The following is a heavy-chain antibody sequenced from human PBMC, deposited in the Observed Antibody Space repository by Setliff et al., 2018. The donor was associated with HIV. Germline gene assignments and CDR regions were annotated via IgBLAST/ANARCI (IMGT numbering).Heavy chain of an antibody. V-gene: IGHV4-4*02. CDR3: AREDKYGYSSSWYNY. Sequence: SETLSLTCAVSGGSISSSNWWTWVRQPPGKGLEWIGEMYHGGSTLYNPSLKSRVSISVDTSKKQFSLKLSSVAAADTAVYYCAREDKYGYSSSWYNYWGQGALVTVSS. D-gene: IGHD6-13*01. J-gene: IGHJ4*02. CDR1: GGSISSSNW. CDR2: MYHGGST.